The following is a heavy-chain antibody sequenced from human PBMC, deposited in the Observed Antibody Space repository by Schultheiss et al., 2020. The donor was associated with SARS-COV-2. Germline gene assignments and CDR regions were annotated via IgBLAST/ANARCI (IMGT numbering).Heavy chain of an antibody. J-gene: IGHJ6*02. Sequence: ASVKVSCKASGYTFTSYDINWVRQATGQGLEWMGWMNPNSGNTGYAQKFQGRVTMTRNTSISTAYMELSRLRSDDTAVYYCASAQLVGYGMDVWGQGTTVTVSS. CDR2: MNPNSGNT. CDR1: GYTFTSYD. D-gene: IGHD6-6*01. V-gene: IGHV1-8*01. CDR3: ASAQLVGYGMDV.